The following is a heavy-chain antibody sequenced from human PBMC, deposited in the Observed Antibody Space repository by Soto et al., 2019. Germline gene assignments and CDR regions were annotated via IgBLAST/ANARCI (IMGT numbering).Heavy chain of an antibody. Sequence: SETLSLTCAVYGGSFSGYYWSWIRQPPGKGLEWIGEINHSGRTNYNPSLKSRVTISVDTSKNQLSLKLSSMTAADTAVYYCARVPDYWGQGILVTVSS. CDR3: ARVPDY. CDR1: GGSFSGYY. CDR2: INHSGRT. J-gene: IGHJ4*02. V-gene: IGHV4-34*01. D-gene: IGHD2-2*01.